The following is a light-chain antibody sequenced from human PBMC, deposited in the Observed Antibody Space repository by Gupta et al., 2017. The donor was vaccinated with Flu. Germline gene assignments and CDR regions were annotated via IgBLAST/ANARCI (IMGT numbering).Light chain of an antibody. CDR1: QSVSSN. CDR2: GAS. Sequence: EIVMTQSPATLSVSPGERATLSCRASQSVSSNLAWYQQKPGQAPRLLIYGASTRATGIPARFSGSGSGTEFTLTISSLQSEDFAVYYCQQYNNGPPLTFAGGTKVEIK. CDR3: QQYNNGPPLT. J-gene: IGKJ4*01. V-gene: IGKV3-15*01.